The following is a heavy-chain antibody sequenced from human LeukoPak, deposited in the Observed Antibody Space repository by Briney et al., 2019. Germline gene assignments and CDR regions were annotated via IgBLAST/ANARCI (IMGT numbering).Heavy chain of an antibody. Sequence: GGSLRLSCAASGFTFSSYAMSWVRQAPGKGLVWVANIKQDGSEKYYVDSVKGRFTISRDNAKNSLYLQMNSLRAEDTAVYYCARNWGDYFDYWGQGTLVTVSS. J-gene: IGHJ4*02. CDR1: GFTFSSYA. V-gene: IGHV3-7*01. CDR2: IKQDGSEK. D-gene: IGHD7-27*01. CDR3: ARNWGDYFDY.